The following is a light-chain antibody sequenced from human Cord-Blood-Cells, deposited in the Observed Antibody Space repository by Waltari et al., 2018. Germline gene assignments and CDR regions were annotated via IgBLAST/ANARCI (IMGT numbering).Light chain of an antibody. CDR1: ISLVRGYNS. CDR2: EVS. V-gene: IGLV2-8*01. J-gene: IGLJ2*01. CDR3: SSYAGSNNLV. Sequence: QSALTPPPSASGSPGQSVPISRTRTISLVRGYNSVSRYQQHPGKAHKLRIYEVSKRPSGVTDRFSVSKSGNTASLTVSGLQAEDEADYYCSSYAGSNNLVFGGGTKLTVL.